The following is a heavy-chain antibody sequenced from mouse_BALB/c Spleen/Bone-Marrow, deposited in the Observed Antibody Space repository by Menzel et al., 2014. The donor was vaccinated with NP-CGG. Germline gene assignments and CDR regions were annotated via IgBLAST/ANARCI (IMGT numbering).Heavy chain of an antibody. Sequence: VQLQQSGAELVRPGSSVKISCKASGYAFSTYWMTWVKQRPGQGLEWIGQIYPGDGDTKYNGKFKGKATLTADKSSSTAYMQLSSLTSEDSAVYFCAKATTGFAYWGQGTLVTVSA. CDR2: IYPGDGDT. J-gene: IGHJ3*01. D-gene: IGHD3-2*02. CDR1: GYAFSTYW. CDR3: AKATTGFAY. V-gene: IGHV1-80*01.